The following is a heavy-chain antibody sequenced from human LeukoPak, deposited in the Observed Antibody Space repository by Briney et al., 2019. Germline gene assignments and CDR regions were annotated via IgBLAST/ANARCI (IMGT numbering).Heavy chain of an antibody. V-gene: IGHV3-23*01. CDR1: GFTFTSYA. CDR3: AKDRYSGYDSLDY. CDR2: ISGSGGST. Sequence: GGSLRLSCAASGFTFTSYAMSWVRQAPGKGLEWVSAISGSGGSTYYADSVKGRFTISRDNSKNTLYLQMNSLRAEDTAVYYCAKDRYSGYDSLDYWGQGTLVTVSS. D-gene: IGHD5-12*01. J-gene: IGHJ4*02.